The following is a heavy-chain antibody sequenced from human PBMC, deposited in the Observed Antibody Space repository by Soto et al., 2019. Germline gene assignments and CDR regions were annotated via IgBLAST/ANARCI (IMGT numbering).Heavy chain of an antibody. V-gene: IGHV3-30*18. CDR2: ISYDGSNK. CDR1: GFTFSSYG. Sequence: GGSLRLSCAASGFTFSSYGMHWVRQAPGKGLEWVAVISYDGSNKYYADSVKGRFTISRDNSKNTLYLQMNSLRAEDTAVYYCAKVFLYYYYGMDVWGQGTTVTV. CDR3: AKVFLYYYYGMDV. J-gene: IGHJ6*02.